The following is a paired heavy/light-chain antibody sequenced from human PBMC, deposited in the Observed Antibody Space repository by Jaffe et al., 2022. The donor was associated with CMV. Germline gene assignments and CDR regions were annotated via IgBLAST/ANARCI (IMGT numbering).Light chain of an antibody. CDR1: SSNIGNNY. CDR2: DND. J-gene: IGLJ3*02. CDR3: GTWDSSLSVWV. V-gene: IGLV1-51*01. Sequence: QSVLTQPPSVSAAPGQKVTISCSGSSSNIGNNYISWYQQLPGTAPKLLTYDNDKRPSGIPDRFSGSKSGTSATLGITGLQTGDEADYYCGTWDSSLSVWVFGGGTKLTVL.
Heavy chain of an antibody. Sequence: QVQLVESGGGVVQPGTSLRLSCAASGFSFSDYGMHWVRQAPGKGLEWVAVIWYDGSNKNYGDSVKGRFTISRDNSKNTLYLQMNSLRAEDTAVYYCARDRNSNPHYHYYYMDVWGKGTTVTVSS. D-gene: IGHD4-4*01. CDR2: IWYDGSNK. V-gene: IGHV3-33*08. CDR3: ARDRNSNPHYHYYYMDV. J-gene: IGHJ6*03. CDR1: GFSFSDYG.